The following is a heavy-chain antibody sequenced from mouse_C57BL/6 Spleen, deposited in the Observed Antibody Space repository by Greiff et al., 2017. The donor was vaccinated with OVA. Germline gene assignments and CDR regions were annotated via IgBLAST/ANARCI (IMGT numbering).Heavy chain of an antibody. J-gene: IGHJ2*01. D-gene: IGHD2-10*01. CDR1: GYSITSGYD. CDR2: ISYSGST. CDR3: ARAPYYDYFDY. Sequence: EVQLVESGPGLVKPSQSLSLTCTVTGYSITSGYDWHWIRHFPGNKLEWMGYISYSGSTNYNPSLKSRISITHDTSKNHFFLKLNSVTTEDTATYYCARAPYYDYFDYWGQGTTLTVSS. V-gene: IGHV3-1*01.